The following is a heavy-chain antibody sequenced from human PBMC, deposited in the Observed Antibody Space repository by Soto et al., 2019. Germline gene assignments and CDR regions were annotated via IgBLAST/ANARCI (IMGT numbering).Heavy chain of an antibody. CDR1: GCTFSSYT. CDR3: ARGGDIVVVPAQAYYYYYMDV. D-gene: IGHD2-2*01. J-gene: IGHJ6*03. V-gene: IGHV1-69*02. CDR2: IIPILGIA. Sequence: SVKLFCTASGCTFSSYTISWVRQAPGQGLEWMGRIIPILGIANYAQKFQGRVTITADKSTSTAYMELSSLRSEDTAVYYCARGGDIVVVPAQAYYYYYMDVWGKGTTVTVSS.